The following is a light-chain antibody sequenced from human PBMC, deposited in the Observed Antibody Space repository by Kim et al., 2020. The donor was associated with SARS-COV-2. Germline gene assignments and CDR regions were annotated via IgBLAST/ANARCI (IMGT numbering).Light chain of an antibody. CDR1: NIGSKS. Sequence: SVAPGKTARITCGGNNIGSKSVNWYQQKPGQAPVLVIYYDSDRPSGIPERFSGSNSGNTATLTISRVEAGDEADYYCQVCDSGVVFGGGTQLTVL. CDR3: QVCDSGVV. J-gene: IGLJ2*01. V-gene: IGLV3-21*04. CDR2: YDS.